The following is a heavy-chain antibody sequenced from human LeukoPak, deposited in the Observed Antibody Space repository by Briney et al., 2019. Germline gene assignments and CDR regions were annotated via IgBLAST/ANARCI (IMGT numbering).Heavy chain of an antibody. CDR2: ISSGDTYI. Sequence: GGSLRLSCAASGFTFSSYAMSWVRQAPGKGLEWVSSISSGDTYIYYSDSVKGRFTISRDNAKNSLYLQMNSLRAEDTAVYYCASESGYSYYFDYWGQGTLVTVSS. J-gene: IGHJ4*02. CDR3: ASESGYSYYFDY. V-gene: IGHV3-21*04. CDR1: GFTFSSYA. D-gene: IGHD3-3*01.